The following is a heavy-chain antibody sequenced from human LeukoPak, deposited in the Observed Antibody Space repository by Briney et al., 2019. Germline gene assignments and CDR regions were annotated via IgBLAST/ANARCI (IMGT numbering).Heavy chain of an antibody. CDR2: ISSSSSYI. Sequence: GGSLRLSCAASGFTFSSYSMNWVRQAPGKGLEWVSSISSSSSYIYYADSVKGRFTISRDNAKNSLYLQMNSLRAEDTAVYYCARGPASMVRGVIYYWGQGTLVTVSS. CDR3: ARGPASMVRGVIYY. V-gene: IGHV3-21*01. J-gene: IGHJ4*02. D-gene: IGHD3-10*01. CDR1: GFTFSSYS.